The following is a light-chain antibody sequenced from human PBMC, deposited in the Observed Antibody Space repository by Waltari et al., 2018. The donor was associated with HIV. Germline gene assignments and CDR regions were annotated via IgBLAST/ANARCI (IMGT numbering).Light chain of an antibody. CDR1: GLAAQT. V-gene: IGLV3-1*01. J-gene: IGLJ2*01. CDR3: QAWDNIIAV. CDR2: ERT. Sequence: YEVSQSDPVSVSPGQRVTISCVGEGLAAQTVTWYQVKSGPSPQLVMDERTRRASGIPDRFSASKSGKTATLTISGIQPADEGQYFCQAWDNIIAVFGGGT.